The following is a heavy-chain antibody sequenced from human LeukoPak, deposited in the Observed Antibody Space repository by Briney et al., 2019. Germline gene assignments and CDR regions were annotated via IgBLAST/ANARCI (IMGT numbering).Heavy chain of an antibody. CDR2: IYNSGAT. CDR3: ARGYSSSSGRSDY. CDR1: GGSISSYH. V-gene: IGHV4-4*08. Sequence: SESLSLTCTVSGGSISSYHWSWIRQPPGKGLEWIGYIYNSGATNYNPSFKSRVIISIDMSKKQFSLELASVTAADTAVYYCARGYSSSSGRSDYWGQGALVTVSS. J-gene: IGHJ4*02. D-gene: IGHD6-6*01.